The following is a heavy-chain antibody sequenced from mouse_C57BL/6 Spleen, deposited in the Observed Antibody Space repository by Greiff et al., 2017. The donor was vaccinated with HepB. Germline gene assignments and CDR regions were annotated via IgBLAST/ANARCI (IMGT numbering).Heavy chain of an antibody. CDR1: GFTFSNSW. Sequence: EVKVEESGGGLVQPGGSMKLSCVASGFTFSNSWMNWVRQSPEKGLEWVAQIRLKSDNYATHYAESVKGRFTISRADSKSSVYLQMNNLRAEYTGMYYCTGREYYFDYWGQGTTLTVSS. J-gene: IGHJ2*01. V-gene: IGHV6-3*01. CDR2: IRLKSDNYAT. CDR3: TGREYYFDY.